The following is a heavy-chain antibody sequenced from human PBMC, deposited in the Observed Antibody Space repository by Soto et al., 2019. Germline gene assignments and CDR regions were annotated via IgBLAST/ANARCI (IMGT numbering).Heavy chain of an antibody. CDR2: IYYSGST. CDR1: GGSISSGDYY. J-gene: IGHJ4*02. D-gene: IGHD3-3*01. V-gene: IGHV4-30-4*01. Sequence: SETLSLTCTVSGGSISSGDYYWSWIRQPPGKGLEWIGYIYYSGSTYYNPSLKSRVTISVDTSKNQFSLKLSSVTAADTAVYYCARAPRVTIFGVVISPNPYFDYWGQGTLVTVSS. CDR3: ARAPRVTIFGVVISPNPYFDY.